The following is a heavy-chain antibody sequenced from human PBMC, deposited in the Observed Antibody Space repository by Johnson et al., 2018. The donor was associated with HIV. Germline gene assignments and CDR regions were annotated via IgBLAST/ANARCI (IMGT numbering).Heavy chain of an antibody. V-gene: IGHV3-30*18. D-gene: IGHD3-10*01. CDR2: TRGKAAGWTV. J-gene: IGHJ3*02. CDR1: GFNFRTYG. CDR3: AKDEGKGFRDLEGYAFDI. Sequence: QVQLVESGGGVVQPGRSLRLSCAASGFNFRTYGMHWFRQAPGKGLEWVGVTRGKAAGWTVDYDAAVKGRFTISRDNSENTLYMQMNSLRAEDTAVYYCAKDEGKGFRDLEGYAFDIWGQGTMVTVSS.